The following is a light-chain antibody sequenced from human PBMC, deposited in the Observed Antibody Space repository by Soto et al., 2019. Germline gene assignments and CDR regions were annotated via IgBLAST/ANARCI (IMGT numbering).Light chain of an antibody. Sequence: DIQMTQSPSSLSASVGDRVTITCQASEDISDYLNWYQQKPGKAPKLLIYDASLLETGVPSRFSGSGSGTDFTFTISRLQPEDIATYYCQQYTSLPRTFGQGTKLAIK. CDR2: DAS. CDR1: EDISDY. CDR3: QQYTSLPRT. V-gene: IGKV1-33*01. J-gene: IGKJ2*01.